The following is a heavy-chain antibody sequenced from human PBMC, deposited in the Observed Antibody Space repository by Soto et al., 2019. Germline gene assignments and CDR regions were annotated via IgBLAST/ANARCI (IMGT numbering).Heavy chain of an antibody. Sequence: ASVKVSCKASGYTFTSYGISWVRQAPGQGLEWMGWISAYNGNTNYAQKLQGRVTMTTDTSTSTAYMELRSLRSDDTAVYYCARDYDYDILTGSHPTHHYGMDVSGQGSSVTVSS. J-gene: IGHJ6*02. D-gene: IGHD3-9*01. V-gene: IGHV1-18*01. CDR3: ARDYDYDILTGSHPTHHYGMDV. CDR2: ISAYNGNT. CDR1: GYTFTSYG.